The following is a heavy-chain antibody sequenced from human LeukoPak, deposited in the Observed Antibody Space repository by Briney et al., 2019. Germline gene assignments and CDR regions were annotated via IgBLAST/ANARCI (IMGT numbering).Heavy chain of an antibody. D-gene: IGHD6-19*01. CDR3: AKSGYSSGWFRAFDI. CDR2: ISGSDGST. Sequence: GGSLRLSCATSGFIFNYYAMSWVRQAPGKGLEWVSGISGSDGSTYYADSVKGRFSISRDNSKKTLFLQMNSLRAEDTAVYYCAKSGYSSGWFRAFDIWGQGTPVTVSS. J-gene: IGHJ3*02. CDR1: GFIFNYYA. V-gene: IGHV3-23*01.